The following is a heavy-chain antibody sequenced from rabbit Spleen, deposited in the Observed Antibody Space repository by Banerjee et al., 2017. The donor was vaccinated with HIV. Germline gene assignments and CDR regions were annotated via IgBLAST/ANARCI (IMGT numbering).Heavy chain of an antibody. Sequence: QSLEESGGDLVQPEGSLTLTCTASGFSFGSNYYMCWVRQAPGKGLEWIACIVGGSSGSTYYASWAKGRFTISKTSSTTVTLQMTSLTAADTATYFCARGNNALDGMDLWGQGTLVTVS. CDR1: GFSFGSNYY. CDR3: ARGNNALDGMDL. V-gene: IGHV1S40*01. J-gene: IGHJ6*01. CDR2: IVGGSSGST.